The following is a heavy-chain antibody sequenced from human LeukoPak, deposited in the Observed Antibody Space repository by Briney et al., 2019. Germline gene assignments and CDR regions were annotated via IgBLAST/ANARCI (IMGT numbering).Heavy chain of an antibody. D-gene: IGHD3-22*01. CDR2: IRYDGSDK. CDR3: AKGKEDYYYDSSGYYYLGH. J-gene: IGHJ4*02. Sequence: GGSLRLSCAASGFTFRSYVMHWVRQAPGKGLEWVAYIRYDGSDKYYADSVKGRFTISSDNPKNTLHLQMSSLRAEDTAVYHCAKGKEDYYYDSSGYYYLGHWGQGTLVTVSS. CDR1: GFTFRSYV. V-gene: IGHV3-30*02.